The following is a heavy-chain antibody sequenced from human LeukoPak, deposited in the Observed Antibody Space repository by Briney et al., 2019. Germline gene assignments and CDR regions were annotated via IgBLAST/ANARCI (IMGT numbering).Heavy chain of an antibody. CDR3: ARDGLYSYGIDY. CDR2: ITGGGSGGNT. J-gene: IGHJ4*02. D-gene: IGHD5-18*01. CDR1: GFTISSYA. V-gene: IGHV3-23*01. Sequence: GGSLRLSCAASGFTISSYAMSWVRQAPGRGLEWVSTITGGGSGGNTYYADSVKGRPTISRDNSKNTLYLQMNSLRAEDTAMYYCARDGLYSYGIDYWGQGTLVTVSS.